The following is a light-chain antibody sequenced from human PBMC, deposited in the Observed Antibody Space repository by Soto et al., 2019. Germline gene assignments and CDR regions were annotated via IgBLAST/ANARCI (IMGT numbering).Light chain of an antibody. CDR3: QQHDTSTWT. CDR2: GAS. CDR1: QSISSSY. V-gene: IGKV3-20*01. J-gene: IGKJ1*01. Sequence: EIVLTQSPGTLSLSPGERATLSCRASQSISSSYLAIAWYQQKPGQPPRLLIYGASSRATGIPDRFSGSGSATDFKLTISRLEPEDFAVYYCQQHDTSTWTFGQGTRVEIK.